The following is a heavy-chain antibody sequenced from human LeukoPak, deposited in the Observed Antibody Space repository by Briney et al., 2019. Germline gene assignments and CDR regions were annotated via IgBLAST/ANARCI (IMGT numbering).Heavy chain of an antibody. J-gene: IGHJ2*01. Sequence: GESLKISCKGSGYSFAYYWIGWVRQMPGKGQEWMGIIYPGDSDDRYSPSFQGQVTISADKSISTAYLQWSSLKASDTAMYYCARHSSVGWYLDLWGRGTLVTVSS. CDR1: GYSFAYYW. CDR2: IYPGDSDD. V-gene: IGHV5-51*01. D-gene: IGHD1-26*01. CDR3: ARHSSVGWYLDL.